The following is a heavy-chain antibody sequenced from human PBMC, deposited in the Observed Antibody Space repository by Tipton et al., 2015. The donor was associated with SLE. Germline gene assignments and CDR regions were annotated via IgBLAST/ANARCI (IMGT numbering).Heavy chain of an antibody. Sequence: TLSLTCTVSGGSISGHYWTWIRQSPGKGLEWIGYIYYSGSTNYNPSLRSRVTILVDTSKNQFSLKLTSVTTADTAVYYCARGNGDYGEWGQGTLVTVSS. D-gene: IGHD4-17*01. CDR1: GGSISGHY. CDR3: ARGNGDYGE. J-gene: IGHJ4*02. CDR2: IYYSGST. V-gene: IGHV4-59*11.